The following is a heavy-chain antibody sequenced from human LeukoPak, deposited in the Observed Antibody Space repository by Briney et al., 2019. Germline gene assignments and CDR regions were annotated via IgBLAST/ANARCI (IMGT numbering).Heavy chain of an antibody. Sequence: ASVKVSCKASGYTFTSYDINWVRQAPGQGLEWMGWMNPNSGNTGYAQKFQGRVTMTRNTSISTAYMELSSLRSEDTAVYYCASYGGESYYYYGMDVWGQGTTVTVSS. J-gene: IGHJ6*02. CDR3: ASYGGESYYYYGMDV. CDR2: MNPNSGNT. CDR1: GYTFTSYD. V-gene: IGHV1-8*01. D-gene: IGHD4-17*01.